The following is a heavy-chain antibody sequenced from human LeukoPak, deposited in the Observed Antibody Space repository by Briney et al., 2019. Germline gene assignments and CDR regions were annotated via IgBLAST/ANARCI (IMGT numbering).Heavy chain of an antibody. J-gene: IGHJ3*02. Sequence: PGRSLRLSCAASGFTFSSYGMHWVRQAPGKGLEWVAVISYDGSNKYYADSVKGRFTISRDNSKNTLYLQMNSLRAEDTAVYYCAKDQEYYYDSSGLFDAFDIWGQGTMVTVSS. D-gene: IGHD3-22*01. CDR3: AKDQEYYYDSSGLFDAFDI. V-gene: IGHV3-30*18. CDR1: GFTFSSYG. CDR2: ISYDGSNK.